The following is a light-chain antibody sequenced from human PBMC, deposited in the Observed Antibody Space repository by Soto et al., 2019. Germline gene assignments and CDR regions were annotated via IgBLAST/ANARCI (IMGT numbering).Light chain of an antibody. Sequence: EIVLTQSPGTLSLSPGERATMSCRASQSVSSGFLAWYQHKPGQAPRLLIYGAFSRATDIPDRFSGSGSGTDFTLTISRLEPEDFAVYYCQQYHSSPRTFGQGTKVEIK. CDR3: QQYHSSPRT. J-gene: IGKJ1*01. V-gene: IGKV3-20*01. CDR1: QSVSSGF. CDR2: GAF.